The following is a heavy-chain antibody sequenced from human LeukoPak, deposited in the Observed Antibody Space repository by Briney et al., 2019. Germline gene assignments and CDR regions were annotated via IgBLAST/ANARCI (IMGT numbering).Heavy chain of an antibody. CDR1: GFTFSNYW. CDR2: INNEGGGT. V-gene: IGHV3-74*01. J-gene: IGHJ3*02. Sequence: GGSLRLSCTASGFTFSNYWIHWVRQPPGKGLVWVSRINNEGGGTIYADSVRGRFTVSRDNAKNMLYLQMNGLGAEDTAVYYCARGGDNHAFDIWGQGTVVTVSS. CDR3: ARGGDNHAFDI. D-gene: IGHD1-14*01.